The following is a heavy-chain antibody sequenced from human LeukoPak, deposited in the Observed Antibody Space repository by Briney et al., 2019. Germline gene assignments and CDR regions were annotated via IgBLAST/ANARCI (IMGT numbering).Heavy chain of an antibody. CDR1: GGSISSYY. J-gene: IGHJ4*02. Sequence: SETLSLTCTVSGGSISSYYWSWIRQPPGKGLEWIGYIYYSGSTNYNPSLKSRVTISVDTSKNQFSLKLSSVTAADTAVYYCARVTGSRSPGVDYWGQGTLVTVSS. CDR2: IYYSGST. CDR3: ARVTGSRSPGVDY. V-gene: IGHV4-59*01. D-gene: IGHD3-10*01.